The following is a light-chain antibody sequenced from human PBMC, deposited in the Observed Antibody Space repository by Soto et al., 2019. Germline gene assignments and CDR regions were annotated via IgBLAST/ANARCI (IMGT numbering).Light chain of an antibody. V-gene: IGLV2-23*01. J-gene: IGLJ2*01. Sequence: QSALTQPASVSGSPAQSITISCTGSSSDVGGSGLVSWYQFHPGKAPKLLIFEGFKRPSGVSNRFSGSKSGSTASLTISGRQTEDEADYYCCSYAGRSTWDVVFGGGTKLTVL. CDR1: SSDVGGSGL. CDR2: EGF. CDR3: CSYAGRSTWDVV.